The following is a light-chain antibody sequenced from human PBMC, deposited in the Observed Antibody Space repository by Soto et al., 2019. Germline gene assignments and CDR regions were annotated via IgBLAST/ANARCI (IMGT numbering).Light chain of an antibody. J-gene: IGLJ2*01. CDR2: EDT. CDR3: SSYAHLSSLV. Sequence: QSALTQPASVSGSPGQSITISCTGSDVGTYKLVSWYQQHPGKVPKLLISEDTKRPSGVSTRFSGSKSGITASLTISGLQAEDEADYYCSSYAHLSSLVFGGGTKLTVL. V-gene: IGLV2-23*01. CDR1: SDVGTYKL.